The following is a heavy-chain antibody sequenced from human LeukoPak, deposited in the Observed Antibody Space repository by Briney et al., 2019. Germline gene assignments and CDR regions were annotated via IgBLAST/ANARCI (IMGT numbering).Heavy chain of an antibody. Sequence: GGSLRPTRAASGFTFSCYWMSWVRQAPGKGLEWVANIKPDGSERYYVDSVKGRFTISRDNAKNSLYLQMDSLRAEDTAVYYCARGRRVDSWGRGNPGSVSS. CDR2: IKPDGSER. CDR3: ARGRRVDS. D-gene: IGHD5-24*01. V-gene: IGHV3-7*01. CDR1: GFTFSCYW. J-gene: IGHJ4*02.